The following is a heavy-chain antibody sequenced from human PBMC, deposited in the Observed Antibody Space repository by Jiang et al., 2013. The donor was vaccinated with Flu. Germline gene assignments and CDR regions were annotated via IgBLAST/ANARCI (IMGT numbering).Heavy chain of an antibody. CDR2: IYYSGST. Sequence: SGGSISSYYWSWIRQPPGKGLEWIGYIYYSGSTNYNPSLKSRVTISVDTSKNQFSLKLSSVTAADTAVYYCARDRAPNSGYDPYYYYYYGMDVWGQGTTVTVSS. J-gene: IGHJ6*02. CDR1: GGSISSYY. CDR3: ARDRAPNSGYDPYYYYYYGMDV. D-gene: IGHD5-12*01. V-gene: IGHV4-59*01.